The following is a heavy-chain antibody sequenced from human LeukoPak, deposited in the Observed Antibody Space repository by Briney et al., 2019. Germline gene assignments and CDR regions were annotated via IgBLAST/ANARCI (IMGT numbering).Heavy chain of an antibody. CDR1: GGSFSGYH. Sequence: SETLSLTCAVFGGSFSGYHWTWIRQSPGKGLEWIGQINHSGSANYNRSLKSRVTIKIESSKNQFTLELSSVTVADSAMYFCARGKYDSSDYSGGWYYFDYWGQGTLVTVSS. CDR2: INHSGSA. V-gene: IGHV4-34*01. CDR3: ARGKYDSSDYSGGWYYFDY. J-gene: IGHJ4*02. D-gene: IGHD3-22*01.